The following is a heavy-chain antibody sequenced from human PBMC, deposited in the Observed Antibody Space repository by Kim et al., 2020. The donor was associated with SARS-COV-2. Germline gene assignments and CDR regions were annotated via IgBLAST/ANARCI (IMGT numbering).Heavy chain of an antibody. CDR1: GFTFSEYW. CDR3: ASGLTPVEN. D-gene: IGHD2-15*01. Sequence: GGSLRLSCAASGFTFSEYWMHWVRQVPGKGLVWVSHIITDGRSTSYADSVKGRFTISRDNAKNTLYLQMNSLRAEDTAVYYCASGLTPVENWGQGTLVIVSS. CDR2: IITDGRST. V-gene: IGHV3-74*01. J-gene: IGHJ4*02.